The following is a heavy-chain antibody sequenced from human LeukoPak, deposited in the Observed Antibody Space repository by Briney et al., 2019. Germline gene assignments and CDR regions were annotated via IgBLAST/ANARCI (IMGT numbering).Heavy chain of an antibody. CDR2: ISSSGSTI. J-gene: IGHJ5*02. CDR3: ARVAMVRAFNWFDP. D-gene: IGHD3-10*01. CDR1: GFTFSDFY. Sequence: GGSLRLSCAASGFTFSDFYMSWIRQAAGKGLEWVSYISSSGSTIYYADSVKGRFTISRDNAKNSLYLQMNSLRAEDTAVYYCARVAMVRAFNWFDPWGQGTLVTVSS. V-gene: IGHV3-11*01.